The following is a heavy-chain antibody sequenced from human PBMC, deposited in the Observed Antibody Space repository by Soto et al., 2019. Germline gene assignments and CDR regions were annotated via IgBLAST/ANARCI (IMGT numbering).Heavy chain of an antibody. Sequence: EVQLVESGGGLVQPGGSLRLSCAASGFTFSSYEMNWVRQAPGKGLEWVSYISSSGSTIYYADSVKGRFTISRDNAKNSLYLQMNSLRAEDTAVYYCAKDYWVAVAKRGYYFDYWGQGTLVTVSS. J-gene: IGHJ4*02. CDR2: ISSSGSTI. CDR1: GFTFSSYE. D-gene: IGHD6-19*01. CDR3: AKDYWVAVAKRGYYFDY. V-gene: IGHV3-48*03.